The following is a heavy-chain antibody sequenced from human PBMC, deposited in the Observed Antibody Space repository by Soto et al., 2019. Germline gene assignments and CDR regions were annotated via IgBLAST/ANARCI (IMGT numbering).Heavy chain of an antibody. CDR3: ARDPGYSTTWHQAFDI. CDR2: ISTYNGNT. Sequence: QVQLVQSGAEVKKPGASVKVSCKASGYTFTSYGISWVRQAPGQGPEWMGRISTYNGNTNYVQKLQGRVTMTTDRSTNTAYMELRSLRYDDTAVYYCARDPGYSTTWHQAFDIWGQGTMVTVSS. V-gene: IGHV1-18*01. CDR1: GYTFTSYG. J-gene: IGHJ3*02. D-gene: IGHD6-13*01.